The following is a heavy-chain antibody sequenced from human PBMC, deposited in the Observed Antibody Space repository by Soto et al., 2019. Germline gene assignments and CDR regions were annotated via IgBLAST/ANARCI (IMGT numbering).Heavy chain of an antibody. V-gene: IGHV3-23*01. CDR3: AKDLAPEYDILTGYWLYYYYGMDV. CDR2: ISGSGGST. J-gene: IGHJ6*02. CDR1: GFTFSSYA. Sequence: PGGSLRLSCAASGFTFSSYAMSWVRQAPGKGLEWVSAISGSGGSTYYADSVKGRFTISRDNSKNTLYLQMNSLRAEDTAVYYCAKDLAPEYDILTGYWLYYYYGMDVWGQGTTVTVS. D-gene: IGHD3-9*01.